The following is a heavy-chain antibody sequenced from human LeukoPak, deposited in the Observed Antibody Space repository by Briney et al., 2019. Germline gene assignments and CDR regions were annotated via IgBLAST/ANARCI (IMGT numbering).Heavy chain of an antibody. D-gene: IGHD6-19*01. J-gene: IGHJ5*02. CDR3: ARGDQAVAGAWGWFDP. CDR1: NGSISSYY. V-gene: IGHV4-4*07. Sequence: SETLSLTCTVSNGSISSYYWSWIRQPAGNGLESIGRIHASGSTNYNPSLKSRVTMSVDTPKNQFSLKLSSVTAADTAIYFCARGDQAVAGAWGWFDPWGQGTLVTVSS. CDR2: IHASGST.